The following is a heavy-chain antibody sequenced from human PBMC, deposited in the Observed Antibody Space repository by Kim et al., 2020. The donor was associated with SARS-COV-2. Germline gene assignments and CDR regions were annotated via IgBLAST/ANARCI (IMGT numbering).Heavy chain of an antibody. CDR3: ARRKAGTITGHFDY. CDR2: ISYDGSNK. V-gene: IGHV3-30-3*01. Sequence: GALRLSCAASGFTFSSYAMHWVRQAPGKGLEWVAVISYDGSNKYYADSVKGRFTISRDNSKNTLYLQMNSLRAEDTAVYYCARRKAGTITGHFDYWGQGTLVTVSS. J-gene: IGHJ4*02. CDR1: GFTFSSYA. D-gene: IGHD1-1*01.